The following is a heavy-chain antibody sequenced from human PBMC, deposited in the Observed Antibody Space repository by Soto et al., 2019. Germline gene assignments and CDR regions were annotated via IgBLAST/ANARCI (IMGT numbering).Heavy chain of an antibody. Sequence: SLRLSCAASGFTFSSYAMSWVRQAPGKGLEWVTIISKDGNSKHYADSVKGRFTISRDNSKNTLFLQMNSLRAEDTAVYYCARDPQGSYCYIDYWGQGTPVTVSS. V-gene: IGHV3-30-3*01. CDR2: ISKDGNSK. CDR1: GFTFSSYA. CDR3: ARDPQGSYCYIDY. J-gene: IGHJ4*02. D-gene: IGHD3-10*01.